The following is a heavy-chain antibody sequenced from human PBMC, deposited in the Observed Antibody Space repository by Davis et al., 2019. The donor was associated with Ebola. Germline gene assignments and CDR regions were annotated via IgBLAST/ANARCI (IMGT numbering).Heavy chain of an antibody. J-gene: IGHJ6*02. CDR3: VRGWGRSGLDV. D-gene: IGHD3-16*01. CDR1: GDSVYGNNGA. CDR2: TYYTSKWHN. Sequence: SCAISGDSVYGNNGAWNWIRQSPSRGLDWLGRTYYTSKWHNDYAESVKSRITINPDTSTNQLSLQLNSVTPEDTAVYYCVRGWGRSGLDVWGQGTTVIVSS. V-gene: IGHV6-1*01.